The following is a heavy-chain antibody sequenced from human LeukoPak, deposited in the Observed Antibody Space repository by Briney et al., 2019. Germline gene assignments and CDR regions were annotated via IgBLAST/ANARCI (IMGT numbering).Heavy chain of an antibody. CDR2: ISGSGGST. V-gene: IGHV3-23*01. J-gene: IGHJ4*02. CDR1: GFSVSTHY. Sequence: PGGSLRLSCAASGFSVSTHYMSWVRRAPGKGLEWVSAISGSGGSTYYADSVKGRFTISRDNSKNTLYLQMNSLRAEDTAVYYCAKDRSSSGGSCYDYWGQGTLVTVSS. CDR3: AKDRSSSGGSCYDY. D-gene: IGHD2-15*01.